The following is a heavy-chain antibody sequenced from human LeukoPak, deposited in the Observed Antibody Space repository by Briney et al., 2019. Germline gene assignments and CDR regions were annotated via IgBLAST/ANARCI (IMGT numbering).Heavy chain of an antibody. J-gene: IGHJ6*02. D-gene: IGHD3-10*02. V-gene: IGHV4-59*08. Sequence: PSETLSLTCTVSGASISTYYWSWIRQPPGQGLEWTGYIYDSGSTSYNPSLKSRATISVDTSKSHFSLKLSSVTAADTAVYYCARQMFLGGMDVWGQGTTVAVSS. CDR2: IYDSGST. CDR1: GASISTYY. CDR3: ARQMFLGGMDV.